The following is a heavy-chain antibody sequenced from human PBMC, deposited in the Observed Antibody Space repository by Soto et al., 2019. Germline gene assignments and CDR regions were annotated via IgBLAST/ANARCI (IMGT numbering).Heavy chain of an antibody. Sequence: GESLKISCRGSGYSFTDYWIGWVRHMPGKGLEWMGIIYPGDSDTRYSPSFHGKVTISADRSIGTAYLQWSSLEASDSAFYFCARSPRSSPYFDYWGQGALVTVSS. D-gene: IGHD6-13*01. V-gene: IGHV5-51*01. J-gene: IGHJ4*02. CDR2: IYPGDSDT. CDR1: GYSFTDYW. CDR3: ARSPRSSPYFDY.